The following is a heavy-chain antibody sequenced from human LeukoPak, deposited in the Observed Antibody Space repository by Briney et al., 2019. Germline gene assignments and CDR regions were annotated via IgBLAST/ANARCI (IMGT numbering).Heavy chain of an antibody. V-gene: IGHV3-33*01. J-gene: IGHJ3*02. D-gene: IGHD5-24*01. CDR1: GIMLSSNI. Sequence: PGGTLRLSCAASGIMLSSNIMHWVRQTPGKGLEWVAVIWRDDSQKAYLDSVKGRFIISRDNSKSTLYLEMNNLRAEDTAVYYCVREEDGFDSWGRGTMGTVS. CDR3: VREEDGFDS. CDR2: IWRDDSQK.